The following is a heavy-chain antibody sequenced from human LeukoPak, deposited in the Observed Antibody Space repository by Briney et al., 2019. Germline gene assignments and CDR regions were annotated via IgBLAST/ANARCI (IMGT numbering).Heavy chain of an antibody. CDR1: GGSISSSSYY. CDR2: IYYSGST. Sequence: SETLSLTCTVSGGSISSSSYYWGWIRQPPGKGLEWIGSIYYSGSTYYNPSLKSRVTISVDTSKNQFSLKLSSVTAADTAVYYCARDQPGGDYFDYWGQGTLVTVSS. V-gene: IGHV4-39*07. D-gene: IGHD1-14*01. J-gene: IGHJ4*02. CDR3: ARDQPGGDYFDY.